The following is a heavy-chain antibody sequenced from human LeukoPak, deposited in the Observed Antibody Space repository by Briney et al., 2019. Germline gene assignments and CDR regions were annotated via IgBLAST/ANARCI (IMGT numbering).Heavy chain of an antibody. Sequence: GGSLRLSCAASGFTFSSYAMHWVRQAPGKGLEWVAVISYDGSNKYYADSVKGRFTISRDNSKNTLYLQMNSLRAEDTAVYYCARGSAGALDYWGQGTLATVSS. J-gene: IGHJ4*02. V-gene: IGHV3-30-3*01. CDR2: ISYDGSNK. D-gene: IGHD1-26*01. CDR1: GFTFSSYA. CDR3: ARGSAGALDY.